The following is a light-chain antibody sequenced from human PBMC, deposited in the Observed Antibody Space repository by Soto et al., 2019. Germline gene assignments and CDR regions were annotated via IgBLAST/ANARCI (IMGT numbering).Light chain of an antibody. CDR2: DAS. CDR1: QSISSW. J-gene: IGKJ4*01. Sequence: DIQMTQSPSTLSASVGDRVTITCRASQSISSWLAWYQQKPGKAPKLLIYDASSLESGVPSRFSGSGSGTEFTLTISSLQPDDFALYYCQQYNNWPPATFGGGTKVDIK. CDR3: QQYNNWPPAT. V-gene: IGKV1-5*01.